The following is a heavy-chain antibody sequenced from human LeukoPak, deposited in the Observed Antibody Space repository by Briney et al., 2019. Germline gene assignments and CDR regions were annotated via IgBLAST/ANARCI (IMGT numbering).Heavy chain of an antibody. CDR2: INPSGGST. CDR1: GYTFTSYY. D-gene: IGHD1-26*01. V-gene: IGHV1-46*01. Sequence: GASVKVSCKASGYTFTSYYMHWVRQAPGQGLEWMGIINPSGGSTSYAQKFQGRVTITRNTSISTAYMELSSLRSEDTAVYYCARGVSGSYSHYYYMDVWGKGTTVTVSS. J-gene: IGHJ6*03. CDR3: ARGVSGSYSHYYYMDV.